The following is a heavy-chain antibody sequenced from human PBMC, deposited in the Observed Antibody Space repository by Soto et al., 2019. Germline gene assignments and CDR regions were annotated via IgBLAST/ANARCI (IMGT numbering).Heavy chain of an antibody. CDR3: ARADLLAVAPSYYYGMDV. CDR1: GYTFTGYY. CDR2: INPNSGGT. Sequence: ASVKVSCKASGYTFTGYYMHWVRQAPGQGLEWMGWINPNSGGTNYAQKFQGWVTMTRDTSISTAYMELSRLRSDDTAVYYCARADLLAVAPSYYYGMDVWGQGTTVTVSS. V-gene: IGHV1-2*04. D-gene: IGHD6-19*01. J-gene: IGHJ6*02.